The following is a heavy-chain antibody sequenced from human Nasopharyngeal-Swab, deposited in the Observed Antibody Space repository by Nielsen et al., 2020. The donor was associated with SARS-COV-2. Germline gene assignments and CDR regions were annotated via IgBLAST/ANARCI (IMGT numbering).Heavy chain of an antibody. D-gene: IGHD6-13*01. CDR2: INTNTGNP. Sequence: VRQAPGQGLEWMGWINTNTGNPTYAQGFTGRFVFSLDTSVSTAYLQISSLKAEDTAVYYCARDLMAAGTGHAEYFQHWGQGTLVTVSS. J-gene: IGHJ1*01. V-gene: IGHV7-4-1*02. CDR3: ARDLMAAGTGHAEYFQH.